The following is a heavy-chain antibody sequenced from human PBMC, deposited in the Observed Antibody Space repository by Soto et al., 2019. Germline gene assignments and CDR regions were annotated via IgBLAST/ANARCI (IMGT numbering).Heavy chain of an antibody. V-gene: IGHV4-34*01. Sequence: PSETLSLTCAVYGGSFSGYYWSWIRQPPGKGLEWIGEINHSGSTNYNPSIKSRITISVDTSKNQFSLKLSSVTAADTAVYYCVIVRVIVVSICDAFDIWGQGTIVIVS. CDR3: VIVRVIVVSICDAFDI. J-gene: IGHJ3*02. CDR1: GGSFSGYY. CDR2: INHSGST. D-gene: IGHD5-12*01.